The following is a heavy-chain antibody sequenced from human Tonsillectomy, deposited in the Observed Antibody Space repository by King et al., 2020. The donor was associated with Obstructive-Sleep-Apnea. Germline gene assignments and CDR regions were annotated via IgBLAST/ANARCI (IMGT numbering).Heavy chain of an antibody. CDR3: ARDRVVRGYYYYYGMDV. CDR1: GFTFSSYW. Sequence: VQLVESGGALVQPGGSLRLSCAASGFTFSSYWMHWVRQAPGKGLVWVSHINSDGSSTSYADSVKGRFTISRDNAKNTLYLQMNSLGAEDTAVYFCARDRVVRGYYYYYGMDVWGQGTAVTVSS. V-gene: IGHV3-74*01. J-gene: IGHJ6*02. D-gene: IGHD3-10*01. CDR2: INSDGSST.